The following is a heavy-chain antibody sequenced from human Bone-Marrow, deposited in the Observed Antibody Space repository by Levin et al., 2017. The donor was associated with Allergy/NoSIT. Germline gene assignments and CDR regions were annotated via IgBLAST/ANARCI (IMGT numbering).Heavy chain of an antibody. V-gene: IGHV4-59*01. D-gene: IGHD4-17*01. CDR2: ISYNGNT. CDR3: ARRIDYGELYFYFGLDV. J-gene: IGHJ6*02. CDR1: GDSIRDSY. Sequence: SETLSLTCNVSGDSIRDSYWNWIRQPPGKGLEWIGYISYNGNTNYSPSLGSRVTISLDTSKNQFSLKLSSVTAADTAVYYCARRIDYGELYFYFGLDVWGQGTTVTVSS.